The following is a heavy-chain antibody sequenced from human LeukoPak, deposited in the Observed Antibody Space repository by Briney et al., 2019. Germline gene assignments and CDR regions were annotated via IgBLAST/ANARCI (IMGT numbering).Heavy chain of an antibody. CDR3: AKDREVDY. V-gene: IGHV3-23*01. D-gene: IGHD1-26*01. CDR1: GFTFSNHG. Sequence: GGTLRLSCAAYGFTFSNHGMNWVRQAPGKGLEWVSGISPSCDITYYADSVKGRFTISRDNSKNTLYLEVISLTAEDTAVYYCAKDREVDYWGQGTLVTVSS. CDR2: ISPSCDIT. J-gene: IGHJ4*02.